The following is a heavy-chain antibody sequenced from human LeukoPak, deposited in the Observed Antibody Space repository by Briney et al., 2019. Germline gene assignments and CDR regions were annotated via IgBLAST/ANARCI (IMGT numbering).Heavy chain of an antibody. Sequence: PGGSLRLSCAASGFTFSIYWMTWVRQAPGKGLEWVANIKQDGSKQYYVDSVKGRFTISRGNAQNSLYLQMSFLRAEDTAVYYCVRGEGLGGYWGQGTLVTVSS. V-gene: IGHV3-7*01. CDR3: VRGEGLGGY. CDR1: GFTFSIYW. J-gene: IGHJ4*02. CDR2: IKQDGSKQ.